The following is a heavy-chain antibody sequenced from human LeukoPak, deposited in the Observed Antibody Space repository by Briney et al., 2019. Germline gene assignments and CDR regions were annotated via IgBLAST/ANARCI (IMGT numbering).Heavy chain of an antibody. CDR1: GFTFSSSA. D-gene: IGHD1-26*01. V-gene: IGHV3-23*01. Sequence: RPGGSLRLSCAASGFTFSSSAMSWVRQAPGKWLEWVSTISGSGDRTYYADSVKGRFTISRDNSKNTLFLHMNSLRAEDTAVYSCAISGGYWAWAHWGQGTLVTVSS. CDR2: ISGSGDRT. J-gene: IGHJ4*02. CDR3: AISGGYWAWAH.